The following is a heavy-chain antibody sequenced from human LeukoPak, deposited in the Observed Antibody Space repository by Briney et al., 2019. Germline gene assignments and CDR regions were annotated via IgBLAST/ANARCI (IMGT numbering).Heavy chain of an antibody. J-gene: IGHJ4*02. CDR3: ARDPDGDYDFDY. CDR1: GFSLSDYG. V-gene: IGHV3-48*01. Sequence: GGSLRLSCATSGFSLSDYGMNWVRRAPGKGLEWLSHINSKGAVISYADSVKGRFTISRDTAKNSLNLQMDSLRIEDTAIYFCARDPDGDYDFDYWGQGTLVTVSS. CDR2: INSKGAVI. D-gene: IGHD4-17*01.